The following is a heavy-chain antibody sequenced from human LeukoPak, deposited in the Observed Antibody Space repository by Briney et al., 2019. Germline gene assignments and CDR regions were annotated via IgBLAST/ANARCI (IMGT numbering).Heavy chain of an antibody. CDR2: NSYFGST. V-gene: IGHV4-31*03. J-gene: IGHJ4*02. CDR3: ARSHGLY. D-gene: IGHD5-24*01. CDR1: GGSISSGNYL. Sequence: PSQTLPLTCTVSGGSISSGNYLWSWIRQHPGKGLEWIGYNSYFGSTNYTPSIKSRVTITLDTSKNQVSLNLYSVTAADTAVYDCARSHGLYWGPGTLVTVAS.